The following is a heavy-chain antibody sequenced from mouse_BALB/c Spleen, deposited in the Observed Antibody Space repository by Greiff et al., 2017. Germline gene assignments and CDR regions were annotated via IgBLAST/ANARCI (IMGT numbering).Heavy chain of an antibody. CDR2: ISSGSSTI. V-gene: IGHV5-17*02. D-gene: IGHD1-1*01. J-gene: IGHJ3*01. CDR3: ARSGYYGSSPWFAY. Sequence: EVKLMESGGGLVQPGGSRKLSCAASGFTFSSFGMHWVRQAPEKGLEWVAYISSGSSTIYYADTVKGRYTISRDNPKNTLFLQMTSLRSEDTAMYYCARSGYYGSSPWFAYWGQGTLVTVSA. CDR1: GFTFSSFG.